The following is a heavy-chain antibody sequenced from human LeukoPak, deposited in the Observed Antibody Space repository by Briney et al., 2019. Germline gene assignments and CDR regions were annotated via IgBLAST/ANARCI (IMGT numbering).Heavy chain of an antibody. D-gene: IGHD3-10*01. CDR3: ARDSFGFTMVRPPDY. J-gene: IGHJ4*02. CDR1: GFTFSNYS. V-gene: IGHV3-21*01. CDR2: ISSSSSYI. Sequence: PGGSLRRSCAASGFTFSNYSMNWVRQAPGKGQEWLSSISSSSSYIYYADSVKGRFTISRDNAKNSLYLQMNSLRAEDTAVYYCARDSFGFTMVRPPDYWGQGTLVTVSS.